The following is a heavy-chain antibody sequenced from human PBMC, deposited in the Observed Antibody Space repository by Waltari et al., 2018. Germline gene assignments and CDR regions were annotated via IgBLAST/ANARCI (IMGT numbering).Heavy chain of an antibody. CDR3: ATLAVAGKLDY. J-gene: IGHJ4*02. D-gene: IGHD6-19*01. Sequence: EVQLVESGGGLVQPGGSLRLSCAASGFTFSSYEMNWVRQAPGKGLEGVSYISSSGSTIYYADSVKGRFTISRDNAKNSLYLQMNSLRAEDTAVYYCATLAVAGKLDYWGQGTLVTVSS. V-gene: IGHV3-48*03. CDR1: GFTFSSYE. CDR2: ISSSGSTI.